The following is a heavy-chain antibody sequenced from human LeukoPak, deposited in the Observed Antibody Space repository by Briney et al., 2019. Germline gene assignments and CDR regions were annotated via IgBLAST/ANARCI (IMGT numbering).Heavy chain of an antibody. V-gene: IGHV3-53*01. D-gene: IGHD3-16*01. CDR1: GFTVSRNY. CDR3: ARARLRLGRTYGMDV. CDR2: IYMSGTT. Sequence: GGSLRLSCAASGFTVSRNYMSWVRQAPGKGLEWVSVIYMSGTTYYADSVKGRFTISRDNSKNTLYLQMNSLRAEDTAVYYCARARLRLGRTYGMDVWGQGTTVTVSS. J-gene: IGHJ6*02.